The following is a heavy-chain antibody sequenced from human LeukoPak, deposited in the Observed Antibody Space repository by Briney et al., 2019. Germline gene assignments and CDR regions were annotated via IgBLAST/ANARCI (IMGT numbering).Heavy chain of an antibody. V-gene: IGHV3-30*18. CDR2: ISYDGSNK. D-gene: IGHD3-22*01. CDR3: AKDVGTTIDSSGHYYRDRRGAFDI. CDR1: GFTFSSYG. Sequence: PGRSLRLSCAASGFTFSSYGMHWVRQAPGKGLEWVAVISYDGSNKYYADSVKGRFIISRDNSKNTLYLETNSLRAEDTAVYYCAKDVGTTIDSSGHYYRDRRGAFDIWGQGTMVTVSS. J-gene: IGHJ3*02.